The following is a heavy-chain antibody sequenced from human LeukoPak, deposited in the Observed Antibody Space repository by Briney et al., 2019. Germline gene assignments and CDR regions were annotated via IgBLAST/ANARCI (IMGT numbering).Heavy chain of an antibody. J-gene: IGHJ4*02. D-gene: IGHD6-19*01. CDR1: GFTFGDYA. CDR2: IRSKAYGGTT. Sequence: PGGSLRLSCTASGFTFGDYAMSWVRQAPRKGLEGVGFIRSKAYGGTTEYAASVKGRFPISSDDSQSIAYLQMNSLKTEDTAVYYCTRDLRGSSGWYVGNWGQGTLVTVSS. V-gene: IGHV3-49*04. CDR3: TRDLRGSSGWYVGN.